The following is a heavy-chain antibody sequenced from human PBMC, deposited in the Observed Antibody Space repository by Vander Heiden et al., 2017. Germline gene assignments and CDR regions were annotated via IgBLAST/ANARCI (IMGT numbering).Heavy chain of an antibody. CDR3: ARGGSSTSGLDY. J-gene: IGHJ4*02. V-gene: IGHV3-33*01. CDR2: IWYDGSNK. D-gene: IGHD2-2*01. Sequence: QVQLVASGGGVVQPGRSLRLSCAASGFTFSSYGMPWVRQAPGKGLEGVAVIWYDGSNKYYADSVKGRFTISRDNSKNTLYLQMNSLRAEDTAVYYCARGGSSTSGLDYWGQGTLVTVSS. CDR1: GFTFSSYG.